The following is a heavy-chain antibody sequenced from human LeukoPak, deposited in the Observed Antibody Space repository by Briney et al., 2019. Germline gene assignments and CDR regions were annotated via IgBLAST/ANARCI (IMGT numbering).Heavy chain of an antibody. CDR3: ARGRYCSSTSCYPRWFDP. D-gene: IGHD2-2*01. CDR2: MNPNSGNT. CDR1: GYTFTSYD. Sequence: ASVKASCKASGYTFTSYDINWVRQATGQGLEWMGWMNPNSGNTGYAQKFQGRVTMTRNTSISTAYMELSSLRSEDTAVYYCARGRYCSSTSCYPRWFDPWGQGTLVTVSS. V-gene: IGHV1-8*01. J-gene: IGHJ5*02.